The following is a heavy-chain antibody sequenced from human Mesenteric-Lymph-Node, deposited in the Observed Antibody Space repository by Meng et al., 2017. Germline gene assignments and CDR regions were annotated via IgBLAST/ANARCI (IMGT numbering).Heavy chain of an antibody. CDR2: INTDGSST. J-gene: IGHJ1*01. CDR3: ARDQGSYGNFQH. Sequence: VKLVDAGGGLVPPGGSRRLSCAASGFTFSNYWMHWVRQAPGKGPVWVSNINTDGSSTHYAASVRGRFTISRDNAKNTLYLQMNSLRDEDTAVYHCARDQGSYGNFQHWGQGTLVTVSS. D-gene: IGHD3-16*01. V-gene: IGHV3-74*01. CDR1: GFTFSNYW.